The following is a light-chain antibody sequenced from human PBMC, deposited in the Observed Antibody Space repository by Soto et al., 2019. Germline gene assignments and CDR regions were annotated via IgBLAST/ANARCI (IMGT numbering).Light chain of an antibody. J-gene: IGLJ1*01. Sequence: QSVLTQPPSASGTPGQRVTISCSGSSSNIGNNYVYWHQQLPGTAPRLLIYSNHQRPSGVPDRFSGSKSGTSASLAISGLRSEDEADYYCAAWDDSLSVYVFGTGTQLTVL. V-gene: IGLV1-47*02. CDR1: SSNIGNNY. CDR3: AAWDDSLSVYV. CDR2: SNH.